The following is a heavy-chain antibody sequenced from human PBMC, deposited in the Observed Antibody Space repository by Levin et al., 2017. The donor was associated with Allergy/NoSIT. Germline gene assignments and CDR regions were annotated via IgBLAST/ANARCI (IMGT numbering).Heavy chain of an antibody. CDR2: ISSTGATM. D-gene: IGHD5-12*01. CDR1: GFSFSGYT. J-gene: IGHJ4*02. CDR3: ARGNSGYDAINFDY. Sequence: GGSLRLSCAASGFSFSGYTMNWVRLAPGKGLEWVSYISSTGATMSYADSVKGRFTISRDNAKKSLFLQMNSLRADDTALYYCARGNSGYDAINFDYWGQGSLVTVTS. V-gene: IGHV3-48*04.